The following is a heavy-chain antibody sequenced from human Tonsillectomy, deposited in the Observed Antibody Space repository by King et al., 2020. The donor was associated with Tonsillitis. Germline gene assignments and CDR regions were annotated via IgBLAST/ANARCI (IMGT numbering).Heavy chain of an antibody. Sequence: EVQLVGSGGGLVQPGGSLKLSCAASGFTFSASAMHWVRQASGKGLEWVGRIRSRANNYATAYAASVRGRFTISRDDSKNTAYLQMNSLKTEDTAMYYCTRPYTSSWYWGGQGTLVTVSS. D-gene: IGHD6-13*01. V-gene: IGHV3-73*01. CDR1: GFTFSASA. J-gene: IGHJ4*02. CDR2: IRSRANNYAT. CDR3: TRPYTSSWYW.